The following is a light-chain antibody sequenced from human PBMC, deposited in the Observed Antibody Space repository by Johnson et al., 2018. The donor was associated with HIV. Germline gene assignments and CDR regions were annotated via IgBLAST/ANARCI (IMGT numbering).Light chain of an antibody. CDR2: DNN. Sequence: QLVLTQPPSVSAAPGQKVTISCSGSSSNIGNNYVSWYQQVPGTAPKVLIYDNNKRPSGIPDRFSGSKSGTSATLGITGLQTGDEADYYCGTWDSSLSAGGVFGTGTKVTVL. J-gene: IGLJ1*01. V-gene: IGLV1-51*01. CDR3: GTWDSSLSAGGV. CDR1: SSNIGNNY.